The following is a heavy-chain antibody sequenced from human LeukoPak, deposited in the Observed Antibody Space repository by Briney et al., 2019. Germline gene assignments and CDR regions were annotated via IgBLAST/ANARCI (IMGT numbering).Heavy chain of an antibody. CDR2: INSDGSST. Sequence: PGGSLRHSCAASGFTFSSYWMYWVRQAPGKGLVWVSGINSDGSSTSYADSVKGRFTISRDNAKNTLYLQMNSLRAEDTAVYYCASPYYDSSGDDAFDIWGQGTMVTVSS. J-gene: IGHJ3*02. V-gene: IGHV3-74*01. CDR1: GFTFSSYW. D-gene: IGHD3-22*01. CDR3: ASPYYDSSGDDAFDI.